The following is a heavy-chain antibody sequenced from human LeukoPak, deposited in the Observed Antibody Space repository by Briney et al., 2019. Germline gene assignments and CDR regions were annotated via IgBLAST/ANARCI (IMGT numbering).Heavy chain of an antibody. CDR1: GYSFTSYW. CDR2: IYPGDSDT. Sequence: GESLKISCKGSGYSFTSYWIGWVRQMPGKGLEWMGIIYPGDSDTRYSPSFQGQVTISADKSISTAYLQWSSLKASDTAMYYCARHLVISYGSYHYYMDVWGKGTTVTVSS. D-gene: IGHD5-18*01. J-gene: IGHJ6*03. CDR3: ARHLVISYGSYHYYMDV. V-gene: IGHV5-51*01.